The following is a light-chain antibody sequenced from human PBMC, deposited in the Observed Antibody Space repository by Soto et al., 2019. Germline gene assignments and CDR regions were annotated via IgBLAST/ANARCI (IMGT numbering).Light chain of an antibody. CDR3: QQYGSSIT. CDR2: GTS. Sequence: IEMTQSPATLSVSPGERATLSCRASQSVPRSYLAWYQQKPGQAPRLLIYGTSSRATGIPDRFSGSGSGTDFTLTISRLEPEDFAVFYCQQYGSSITFGQGTRLEIK. J-gene: IGKJ5*01. CDR1: QSVPRSY. V-gene: IGKV3-20*01.